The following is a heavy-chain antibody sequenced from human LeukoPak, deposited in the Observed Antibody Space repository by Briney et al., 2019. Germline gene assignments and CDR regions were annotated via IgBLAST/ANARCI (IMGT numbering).Heavy chain of an antibody. Sequence: GASVKVSCKASGGTFSSYAISWVRQAPGRGLEWMGGIIPIFGTANYAQKFQGRVTITTDESTSTAYMELSSLRSEDTAVYYCAREVVGDHTVWPRVRWFDPWGQGTLVTVSS. D-gene: IGHD4-17*01. V-gene: IGHV1-69*05. CDR2: IIPIFGTA. CDR1: GGTFSSYA. CDR3: AREVVGDHTVWPRVRWFDP. J-gene: IGHJ5*02.